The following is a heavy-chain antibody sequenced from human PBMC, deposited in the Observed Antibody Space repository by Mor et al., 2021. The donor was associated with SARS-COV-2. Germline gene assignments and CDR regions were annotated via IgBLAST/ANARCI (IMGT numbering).Heavy chain of an antibody. V-gene: IGHV4-39*01. Sequence: LKSRVTISVDTSKNQFSLKLSSVTAADTAVYYCARVAVAGTFWGQGTLVTVSS. D-gene: IGHD6-19*01. CDR3: ARVAVAGTF. J-gene: IGHJ4*02.